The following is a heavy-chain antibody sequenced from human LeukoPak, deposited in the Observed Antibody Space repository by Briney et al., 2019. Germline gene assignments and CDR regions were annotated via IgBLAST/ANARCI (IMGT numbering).Heavy chain of an antibody. D-gene: IGHD3-9*01. Sequence: GGSLRLSCAASGNYWMHWVRQVPGKGLVWVSHINSDGSWTSYADSVKGRFTISRDNSKNTLYLQMNSLRAEDTAVYYCARGPRKYFDWLSGVDYWGQGTLVTVSS. CDR2: INSDGSWT. CDR3: ARGPRKYFDWLSGVDY. CDR1: GNYW. J-gene: IGHJ4*02. V-gene: IGHV3-74*01.